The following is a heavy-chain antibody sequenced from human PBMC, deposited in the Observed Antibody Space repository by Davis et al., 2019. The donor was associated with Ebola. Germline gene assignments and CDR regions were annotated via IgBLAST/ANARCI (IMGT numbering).Heavy chain of an antibody. V-gene: IGHV4-31*03. CDR2: IYHSGST. Sequence: PSETLSLTCSVSGGSITTDGYYWTWIRQHPEKGLEWIGYIYHSGSTYYKPSLKSRVTISLDTSKNQFSLNLYSVTAADTAVYYCARDLRYDSSGYDYYFYMDVWGQGTLVTVSS. CDR3: ARDLRYDSSGYDYYFYMDV. CDR1: GGSITTDGYY. J-gene: IGHJ6*03. D-gene: IGHD3-22*01.